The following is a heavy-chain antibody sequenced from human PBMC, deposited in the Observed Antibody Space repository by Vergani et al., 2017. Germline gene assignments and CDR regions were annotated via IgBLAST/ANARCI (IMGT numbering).Heavy chain of an antibody. CDR3: ASTRYSSPFDY. CDR2: INHSGST. J-gene: IGHJ4*02. V-gene: IGHV4-34*01. Sequence: QVQLQQWGAGLLKPSETLSLTCAVYGGSFSGYYWSWIRQPPGKGLEWIGEINHSGSTNYNPSLKSRVTISVDTSKNQFSLKLSSVTAADTAVYYCASTRYSSPFDYWGQGTLVTVSS. D-gene: IGHD6-13*01. CDR1: GGSFSGYY.